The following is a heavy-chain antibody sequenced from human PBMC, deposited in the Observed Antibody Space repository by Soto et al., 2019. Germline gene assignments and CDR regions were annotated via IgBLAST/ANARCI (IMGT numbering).Heavy chain of an antibody. CDR3: ARVSESGSYYLSPDY. V-gene: IGHV3-33*01. J-gene: IGHJ4*02. CDR2: IWYDGSNK. D-gene: IGHD1-26*01. CDR1: GFTFSSYG. Sequence: GGSLRLSCAASGFTFSSYGMHWVRQAPGKGLEWVAVIWYDGSNKYYADSVKGRFTISRDNSKNTLYLQMNSLRAEDTAVYYCARVSESGSYYLSPDYWGQGTLVTVSS.